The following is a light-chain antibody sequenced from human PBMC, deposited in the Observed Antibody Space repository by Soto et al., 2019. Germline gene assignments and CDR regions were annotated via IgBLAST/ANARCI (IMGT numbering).Light chain of an antibody. CDR2: GAS. J-gene: IGKJ5*01. CDR1: QSVSSN. CDR3: QQYNNWPPSIT. Sequence: EIVLTQSPVTLSVSPADAVTLXWRSSQSVSSNLAWYQQKPGQAPRLLIYGASTRATGIPARFSGSGSGTEFTLTISSLQSEDFAVYYCQQYNNWPPSITFGQGTRLEIK. V-gene: IGKV3D-15*01.